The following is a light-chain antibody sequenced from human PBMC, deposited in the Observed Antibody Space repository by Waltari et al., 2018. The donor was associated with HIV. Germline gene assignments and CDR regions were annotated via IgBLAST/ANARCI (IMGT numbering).Light chain of an antibody. CDR3: QQSYGSPFT. CDR2: AAS. V-gene: IGKV1-39*01. J-gene: IGKJ3*01. CDR1: QSISSD. Sequence: DLRVTQSPSFLSASVGARVTITCRASQSISSDLNWYQQKPGTAPKLLMSAASSLQSGVPSRFSGNGSGTDFTLTISSLQPEDFATYYCQQSYGSPFTFGPGSKLHIK.